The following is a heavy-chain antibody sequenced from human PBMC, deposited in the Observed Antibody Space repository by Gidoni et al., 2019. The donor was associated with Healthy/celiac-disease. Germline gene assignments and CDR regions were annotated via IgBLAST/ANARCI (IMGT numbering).Heavy chain of an antibody. Sequence: QVQLVQSGAEVKKPGSSVTVSCKASGGTFSSYAISWVRQAPGQGLEWMGGIIPIFGTANYAQKFQGRVTITADKSTSTAYMELSSLRSEDTAVYYCARGASIAAAGAHYYYYGMDVWGQGTTVTVSS. J-gene: IGHJ6*02. CDR1: GGTFSSYA. CDR2: IIPIFGTA. V-gene: IGHV1-69*06. CDR3: ARGASIAAAGAHYYYYGMDV. D-gene: IGHD6-13*01.